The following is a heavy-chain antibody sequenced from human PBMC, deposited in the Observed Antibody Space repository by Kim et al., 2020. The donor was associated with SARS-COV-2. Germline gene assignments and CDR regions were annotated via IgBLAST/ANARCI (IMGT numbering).Heavy chain of an antibody. V-gene: IGHV1-18*01. Sequence: ASVKVSCKASGYTFTSYGISWVRQAPGQGLEWMGWISAYNGNTNYAQKLQGRVTMTTDTSTSTAYMELRSLRSDDTAVYYCARDRSGITIFGVVIHRDLPIFDYWGQGTLVTVSS. CDR2: ISAYNGNT. D-gene: IGHD3-3*01. CDR3: ARDRSGITIFGVVIHRDLPIFDY. CDR1: GYTFTSYG. J-gene: IGHJ4*02.